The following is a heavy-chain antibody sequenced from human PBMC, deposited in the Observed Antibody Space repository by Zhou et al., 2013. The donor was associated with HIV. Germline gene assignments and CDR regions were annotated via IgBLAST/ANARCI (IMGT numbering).Heavy chain of an antibody. Sequence: QVQLVQSGDEVRKPGASVKVSCKASGYTFTSYGFSWVRQAPGQGLEWMGWISGYKANTNYAQKLQGRVTMTTDTSISTAYMELSRLRSDDTAVYYCARARYYYGSGSYYPFDYWGQGTLVTVSS. J-gene: IGHJ4*02. CDR1: GYTFTSYG. V-gene: IGHV1-18*01. D-gene: IGHD3-10*01. CDR2: ISGYKANT. CDR3: ARARYYYGSGSYYPFDY.